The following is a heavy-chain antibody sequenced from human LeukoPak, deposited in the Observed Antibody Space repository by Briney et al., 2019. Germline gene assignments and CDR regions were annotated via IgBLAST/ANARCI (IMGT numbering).Heavy chain of an antibody. J-gene: IGHJ4*02. Sequence: PGRSLRLSCAASGFTFSSYGMHWVRQTPGKGLEWVAVIWYDGSNKYYADSVKGRFTISRDNSKNTLYLQMNSLRAEDTAVYYCARPAYSSSWNFDYWGQGTLVTVSS. CDR3: ARPAYSSSWNFDY. V-gene: IGHV3-33*01. CDR1: GFTFSSYG. CDR2: IWYDGSNK. D-gene: IGHD6-13*01.